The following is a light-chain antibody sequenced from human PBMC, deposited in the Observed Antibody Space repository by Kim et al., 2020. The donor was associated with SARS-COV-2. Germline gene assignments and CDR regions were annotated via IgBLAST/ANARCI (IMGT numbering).Light chain of an antibody. V-gene: IGKV1-5*03. J-gene: IGKJ1*01. CDR1: QSISKW. CDR2: KAS. CDR3: QQYYTYWT. Sequence: DIQMTQSPSTLSASVGDRVTITCRASQSISKWVAWYQQKPGKAPKLLIYKASDLESAVPSRFSGTGSGTEFTLTISSLQTDDFATYYCQQYYTYWTFGQGTKVEIK.